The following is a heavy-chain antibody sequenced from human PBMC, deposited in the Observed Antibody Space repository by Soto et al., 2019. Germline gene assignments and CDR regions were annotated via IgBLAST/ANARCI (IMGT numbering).Heavy chain of an antibody. V-gene: IGHV4-38-2*02. Sequence: SETLSLTCAVSGYSISSGYYWGWIRQPPGKGLEWIGSIYHSGSTYYNPPLKSRVTISVDTSKNQFSLKLSSVTAADTAVYYCARERVEMATIRAEEFDYWGQGTLVTVSS. CDR1: GYSISSGYY. J-gene: IGHJ4*02. CDR2: IYHSGST. D-gene: IGHD5-12*01. CDR3: ARERVEMATIRAEEFDY.